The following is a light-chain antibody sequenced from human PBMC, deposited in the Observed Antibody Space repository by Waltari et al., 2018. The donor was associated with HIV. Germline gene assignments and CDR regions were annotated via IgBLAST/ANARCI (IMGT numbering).Light chain of an antibody. CDR1: SSDVGGYNF. Sequence: QSALTQPRSVSGSPGQSVTISCTGTSSDVGGYNFVSWYQQHPGKAPKLMIYHVNKRPSGVPDRFSGSRSGNTASLTISGLQAEDEANYYCQSYDNSLSAWVFGGGTKVTVL. CDR2: HVN. V-gene: IGLV2-11*01. CDR3: QSYDNSLSAWV. J-gene: IGLJ3*02.